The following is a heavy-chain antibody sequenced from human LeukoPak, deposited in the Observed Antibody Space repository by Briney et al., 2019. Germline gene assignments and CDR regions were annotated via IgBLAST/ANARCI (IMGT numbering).Heavy chain of an antibody. CDR1: GYTFTSYY. J-gene: IGHJ4*02. D-gene: IGHD6-19*01. CDR3: ARGSLSGWYDY. Sequence: AASVKVSCKASGYTFTSYYMHWVRQAPGQGLEWMGIINPSGGSTSYAQKFQGRVTMTGDTSTSTVYMELSSLGSEDTAVYYCARGSLSGWYDYWGQGTLVTVSS. CDR2: INPSGGST. V-gene: IGHV1-46*01.